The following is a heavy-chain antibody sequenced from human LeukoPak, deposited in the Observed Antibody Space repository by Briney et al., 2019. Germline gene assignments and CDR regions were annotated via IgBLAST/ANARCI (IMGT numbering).Heavy chain of an antibody. D-gene: IGHD6-19*01. Sequence: SETLSLTCTVSGGSIGSNYWTWIRQPPGKGLEHIGYIYYTGGTNYNPSLKSRATISVDTSKNQFSLKLSSVTAADTAVYFCAKYGNSGWVIDNWGQGTLVTVSS. J-gene: IGHJ4*02. CDR1: GGSIGSNY. CDR3: AKYGNSGWVIDN. V-gene: IGHV4-59*08. CDR2: IYYTGGT.